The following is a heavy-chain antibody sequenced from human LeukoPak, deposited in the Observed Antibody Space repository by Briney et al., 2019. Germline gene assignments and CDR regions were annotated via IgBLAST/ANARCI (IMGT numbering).Heavy chain of an antibody. J-gene: IGHJ6*02. D-gene: IGHD2-15*01. CDR2: ISGTGGST. CDR3: AKPPDCSGGSCYYYGMDV. Sequence: GGSPRLSCAASGVTFSNYGISWVRQAPGEGLEWVSGISGTGGSTYYADSVKGRFIISRHNSKNTLYLQMNSLRAEDTAVYYCAKPPDCSGGSCYYYGMDVWGQGTTVTVSS. V-gene: IGHV3-23*01. CDR1: GVTFSNYG.